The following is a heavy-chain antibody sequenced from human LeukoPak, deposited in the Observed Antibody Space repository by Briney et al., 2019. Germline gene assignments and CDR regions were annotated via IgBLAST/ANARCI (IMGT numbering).Heavy chain of an antibody. CDR2: ISGSSNSI. CDR3: ARDLGGPTDY. V-gene: IGHV3-23*01. Sequence: GGSLRLSCAASRFIFTSYAMSWARQAPGKGLEWVSAISGSSNSIYYADSVKGRFIISRDNSKNTLYLQMNSLRAEDTAVYYCARDLGGPTDYWGQGTLVIVSS. CDR1: RFIFTSYA. J-gene: IGHJ4*02. D-gene: IGHD2-15*01.